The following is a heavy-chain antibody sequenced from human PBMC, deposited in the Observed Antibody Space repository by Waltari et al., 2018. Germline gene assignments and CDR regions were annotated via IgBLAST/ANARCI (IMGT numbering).Heavy chain of an antibody. CDR3: ARGMITFGGVIVRGFDY. CDR2: INAGNGNT. J-gene: IGHJ4*02. CDR1: GYTFPSYA. D-gene: IGHD3-16*02. V-gene: IGHV1-3*01. Sequence: QVQLVQSGAEVKKPGASVKVSCKASGYTFPSYALHWVRQAPGQRLEWMGWINAGNGNTKYSQKFQGRVTITRDTSASTAYMELSSLRSEDTAVYYCARGMITFGGVIVRGFDYWGQGTLVTVSS.